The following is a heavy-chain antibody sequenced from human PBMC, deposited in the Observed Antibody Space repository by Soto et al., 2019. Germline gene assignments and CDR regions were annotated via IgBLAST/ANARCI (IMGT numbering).Heavy chain of an antibody. CDR3: ARQGGHGDIVVVVAAVDY. D-gene: IGHD2-15*01. CDR2: IYYSGST. CDR1: GGSISSSSYY. J-gene: IGHJ4*02. V-gene: IGHV4-39*01. Sequence: QLQLQESGPGLVKPSETLSLTCTVSGGSISSSSYYWGWIRQPPGKGLEWIGSIYYSGSTYYNPSLKSRVTISVDTSKNQFSLKLSSVTAADTAVYYCARQGGHGDIVVVVAAVDYWGQGTLVTVSS.